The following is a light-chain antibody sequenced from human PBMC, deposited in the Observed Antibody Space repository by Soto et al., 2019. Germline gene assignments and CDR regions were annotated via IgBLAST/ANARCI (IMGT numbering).Light chain of an antibody. CDR1: SIDIGAYNY. CDR3: FSFTTDWTHV. J-gene: IGLJ1*01. Sequence: ALTQPASVCGSPGQSITISCTVISIDIGAYNYVSWFQQYPGKAPKLIISEVSNRPSGVSNRFSGSKSGTAASLTISGLQTEDEADYFCFSFTTDWTHVFGTGTKVTVL. V-gene: IGLV2-14*01. CDR2: EVS.